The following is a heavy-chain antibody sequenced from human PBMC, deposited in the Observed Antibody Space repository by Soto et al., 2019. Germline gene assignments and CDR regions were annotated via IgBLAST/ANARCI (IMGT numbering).Heavy chain of an antibody. D-gene: IGHD3-10*01. V-gene: IGHV4-59*01. CDR3: ARGGEVFDY. J-gene: IGHJ4*02. CDR1: GGSISNYY. Sequence: QVQLQESGPGLVKPSETLSLTCTVSGGSISNYYWSWIRQPPGKGLEWIGYISNIGNTNYNPSLKSRFTILGDTSKNQFSLKLSSVTAAVTAVYYCARGGEVFDYWGQGILVTVSS. CDR2: ISNIGNT.